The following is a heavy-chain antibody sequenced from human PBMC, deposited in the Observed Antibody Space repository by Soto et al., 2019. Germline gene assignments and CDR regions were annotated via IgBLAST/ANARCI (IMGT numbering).Heavy chain of an antibody. D-gene: IGHD2-2*02. CDR2: IRSRANNFAT. Sequence: PWGSLRLSCAASGFIFSGSAIHWARQASGKGLEWVGRIRSRANNFATSSAASVKGRFTFSRDDSKNTAYLQMNTLKPEDTAVYYCARGQGAAIGDYYYHGMDVWGQGTTVTVSS. CDR3: ARGQGAAIGDYYYHGMDV. V-gene: IGHV3-73*01. J-gene: IGHJ6*02. CDR1: GFIFSGSA.